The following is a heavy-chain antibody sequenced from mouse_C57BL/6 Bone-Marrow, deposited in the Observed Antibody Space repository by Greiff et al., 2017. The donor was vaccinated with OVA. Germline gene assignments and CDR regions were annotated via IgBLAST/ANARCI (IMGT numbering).Heavy chain of an antibody. Sequence: VQLQQSGAELARPGASVKLSCKASGYTFTSYGISWVKQRPGQGLEWIGEIYPRSGNTSYNEKFKGKATLTADKSSSTAYMELRSRTSEDSAVYFCATLWVLQGYYFDYWGQGTTLTVSS. J-gene: IGHJ2*01. V-gene: IGHV1-81*01. CDR1: GYTFTSYG. CDR2: IYPRSGNT. D-gene: IGHD2-3*01. CDR3: ATLWVLQGYYFDY.